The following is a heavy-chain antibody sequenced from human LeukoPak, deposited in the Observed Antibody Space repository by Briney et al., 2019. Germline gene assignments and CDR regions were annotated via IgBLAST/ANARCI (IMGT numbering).Heavy chain of an antibody. Sequence: GGSLRLSCAASGFTFSSYAMSWVRQAPGKGLEWVSAISGSGDYTYYADSVKGRFTISRDNSKNTLYLQMDSLRAEDTAVYYCTTRLQHHFDYWGQGTQVTVSS. CDR2: ISGSGDYT. J-gene: IGHJ4*02. D-gene: IGHD2-15*01. V-gene: IGHV3-23*01. CDR1: GFTFSSYA. CDR3: TTRLQHHFDY.